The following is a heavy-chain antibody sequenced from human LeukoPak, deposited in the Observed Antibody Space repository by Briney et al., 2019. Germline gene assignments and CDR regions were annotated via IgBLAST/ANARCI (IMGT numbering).Heavy chain of an antibody. CDR1: GGTFSSYA. V-gene: IGHV1-69*04. CDR2: IIPILGIA. J-gene: IGHJ6*02. D-gene: IGHD3-22*01. Sequence: GSSVKVSCKASGGTFSSYAISWVRQAPGQGLEWMGRIIPILGIANYAQKFQGRVTITADTSTSTAYMELSSLRSEDTAVYYCARLGYYDSSGYPDYYYYYGMDVWGQGTTVTVSS. CDR3: ARLGYYDSSGYPDYYYYYGMDV.